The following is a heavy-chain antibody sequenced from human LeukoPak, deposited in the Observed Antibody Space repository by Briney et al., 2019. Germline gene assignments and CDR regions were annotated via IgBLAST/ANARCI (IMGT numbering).Heavy chain of an antibody. V-gene: IGHV1-46*01. CDR3: ARSYRVAGTFPGY. Sequence: ASVNVSCKASGYTFTSYYMHWVRQAPGQGLEWMGIINPSGGSTSYAQKFQGRVTMTRDTSTSTAYMELSSLRSEDTAVYYCARSYRVAGTFPGYWGQGTLVTVSS. CDR1: GYTFTSYY. CDR2: INPSGGST. D-gene: IGHD6-19*01. J-gene: IGHJ4*02.